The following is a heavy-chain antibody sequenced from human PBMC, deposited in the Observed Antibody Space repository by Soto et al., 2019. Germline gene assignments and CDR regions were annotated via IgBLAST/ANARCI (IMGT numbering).Heavy chain of an antibody. V-gene: IGHV4-30-4*01. Sequence: PSETLSLTCTVSGGSISSGDYYWSWIRQPPGKGLEWIGYIYYSGSTYYNPSLKSRVTISADTSKNQFSLKLRSVTAADTAVYYCARERLAVAGKGGWFDPWGQETLVTVSS. D-gene: IGHD6-19*01. CDR3: ARERLAVAGKGGWFDP. CDR1: GGSISSGDYY. J-gene: IGHJ5*02. CDR2: IYYSGST.